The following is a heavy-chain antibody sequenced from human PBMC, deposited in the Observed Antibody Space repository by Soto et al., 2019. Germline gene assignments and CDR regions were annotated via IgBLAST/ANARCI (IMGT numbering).Heavy chain of an antibody. CDR2: INPNSGGT. D-gene: IGHD1-26*01. J-gene: IGHJ4*02. CDR3: ASSDLSGSYVLGY. V-gene: IGHV1-2*04. Sequence: GASVKGSCKASGYRFTGYYRDWVRQAPGQGLEWMGWINPNSGGTNYAQKFQGWVTMTRDTSISTAYMELSRLRSDDTAVYYCASSDLSGSYVLGYWGQGTLVTVSS. CDR1: GYRFTGYY.